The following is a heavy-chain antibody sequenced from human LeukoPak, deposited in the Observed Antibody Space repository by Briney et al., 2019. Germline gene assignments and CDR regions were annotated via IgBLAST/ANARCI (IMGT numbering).Heavy chain of an antibody. V-gene: IGHV3-23*01. D-gene: IGHD2-21*02. Sequence: PGGSLRLSCAASGFTFSSYAMNWVRQAPGKGLEWVSAMSNSGGSTYYAASVKGRFTISRDNSKNTLYLQMNSLRAEDTAVYYCAKDQGDSIDYWGQGTLVTVSS. CDR3: AKDQGDSIDY. CDR1: GFTFSSYA. J-gene: IGHJ4*02. CDR2: MSNSGGST.